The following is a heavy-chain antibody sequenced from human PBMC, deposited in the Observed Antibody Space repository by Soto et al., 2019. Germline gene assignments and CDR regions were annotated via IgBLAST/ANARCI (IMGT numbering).Heavy chain of an antibody. V-gene: IGHV3-43*01. D-gene: IGHD3-22*01. CDR3: AKGAYYYDSSGYLAF. J-gene: IGHJ4*02. Sequence: GGSLRLSCAASGFTFDDYTMHWVRQAPGKGLEWVSLISWDGGSTYYADSVKGRFTISRDNSKNSLYLQMNSLRTEDTALYYCAKGAYYYDSSGYLAFGGQGTLVTVSS. CDR1: GFTFDDYT. CDR2: ISWDGGST.